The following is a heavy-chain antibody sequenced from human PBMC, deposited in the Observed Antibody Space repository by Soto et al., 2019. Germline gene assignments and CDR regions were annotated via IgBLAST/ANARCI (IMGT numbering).Heavy chain of an antibody. J-gene: IGHJ4*02. CDR2: IIPIFGTA. Sequence: SVKVSCKASGGTFSSYAISWVRQAPGQGLEWMGGIIPIFGTANYAQKFQGRVTITADESTSTAYMELSSLRSEDTAVYYCARSRSMVRGVIISTKYYFDYWGQGTLVTVSS. D-gene: IGHD3-10*01. CDR1: GGTFSSYA. V-gene: IGHV1-69*13. CDR3: ARSRSMVRGVIISTKYYFDY.